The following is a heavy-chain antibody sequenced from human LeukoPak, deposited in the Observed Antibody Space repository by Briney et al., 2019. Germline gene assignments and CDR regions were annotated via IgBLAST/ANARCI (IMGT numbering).Heavy chain of an antibody. J-gene: IGHJ4*02. V-gene: IGHV3-7*05. CDR2: IKQDGSEK. Sequence: GGSLRLSCAAFGFTFSTTGMTSVSQAPGKGLEWVANIKQDGSEKYYVDSVQGRFTISRDNGKNSLHLQMDGLRGEDTAVYYCARDFEYSSSGAKPYDYWGQGTLVTVSS. CDR1: GFTFSTTG. D-gene: IGHD6-6*01. CDR3: ARDFEYSSSGAKPYDY.